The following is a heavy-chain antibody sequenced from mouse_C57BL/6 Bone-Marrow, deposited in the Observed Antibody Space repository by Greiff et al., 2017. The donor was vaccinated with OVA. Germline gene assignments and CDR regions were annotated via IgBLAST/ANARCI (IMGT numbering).Heavy chain of an antibody. V-gene: IGHV5-6*01. J-gene: IGHJ4*01. D-gene: IGHD1-1*01. CDR3: ARQPRYYYAMDY. CDR2: ISSGGSYT. Sequence: EVKLVESGGDLVKPGGSLKLSCAASGFTFSSYGMSWVRQTPDKRLEWVATISSGGSYTYYPDSVKGRFTISRDNAKNTRYLQMSSLKSEDTAMYYCARQPRYYYAMDYWGQGTSVTVSS. CDR1: GFTFSSYG.